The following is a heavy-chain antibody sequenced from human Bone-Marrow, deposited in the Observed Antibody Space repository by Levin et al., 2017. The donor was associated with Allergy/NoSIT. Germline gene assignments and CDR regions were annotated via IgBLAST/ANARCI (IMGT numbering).Heavy chain of an antibody. V-gene: IGHV3-11*01. CDR2: ISSSGSTI. D-gene: IGHD6-13*01. CDR1: GFTFSDYY. CDR3: ARDGGLAAAGLENTFDI. Sequence: GGSLRLSCAASGFTFSDYYMSWIRQAPGKGLEWLSYISSSGSTIHYADSVKGRLSISRDNAKKSLYLQMHSLRAEDTAVYYCARDGGLAAAGLENTFDIWGQGTMVTVSS. J-gene: IGHJ3*02.